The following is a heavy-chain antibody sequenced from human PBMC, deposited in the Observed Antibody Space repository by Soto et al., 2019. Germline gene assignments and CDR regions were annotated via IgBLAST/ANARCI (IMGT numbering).Heavy chain of an antibody. CDR2: INHSGST. CDR3: AREDPRQGGAFDI. D-gene: IGHD2-15*01. CDR1: GGSFSGYY. V-gene: IGHV4-34*01. Sequence: SETLSLTCAVYGGSFSGYYWSWIRQPPGKGLEWTGEINHSGSTNYNPSLKSRVTISVDTSKNQFSLKLSSVTAADTAVYYCAREDPRQGGAFDIWGQGTMVTVSS. J-gene: IGHJ3*02.